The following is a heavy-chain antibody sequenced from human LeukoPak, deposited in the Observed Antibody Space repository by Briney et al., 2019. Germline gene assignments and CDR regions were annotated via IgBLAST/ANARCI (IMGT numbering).Heavy chain of an antibody. CDR3: ARADKCSGGSCYSWWFDP. D-gene: IGHD2-15*01. CDR1: GGTFTIYA. Sequence: EASVKVSCKASGGTFTIYAISWVRQAPGQGLEWMGGIIPIFGTANYAQKFQGRVTITADKSTSTAYMELSSLRSEDTAVYYCARADKCSGGSCYSWWFDPWGQGTLVTVSS. CDR2: IIPIFGTA. V-gene: IGHV1-69*06. J-gene: IGHJ5*02.